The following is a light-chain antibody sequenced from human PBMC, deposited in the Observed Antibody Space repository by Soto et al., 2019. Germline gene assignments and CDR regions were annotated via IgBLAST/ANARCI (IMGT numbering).Light chain of an antibody. CDR1: SGSVSTSYY. CDR2: STN. J-gene: IGLJ2*01. Sequence: QTVVPQEPSFSVSPGGTVTLTCGLSSGSVSTSYYPSWYQQTPGQAPRTLIYSTNTRSSGVPDRFSGSILGNKAALTITGAQADDESYYYCVLYMGSGIRVFGGGTKLTVL. CDR3: VLYMGSGIRV. V-gene: IGLV8-61*01.